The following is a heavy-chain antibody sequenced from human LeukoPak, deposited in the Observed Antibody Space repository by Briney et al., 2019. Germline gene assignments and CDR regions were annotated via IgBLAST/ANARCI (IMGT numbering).Heavy chain of an antibody. D-gene: IGHD3-16*01. V-gene: IGHV4-4*02. CDR2: IYYSGST. CDR3: ARDKRVWLLTGGRYYYYGMDV. CDR1: GGSISSSNW. J-gene: IGHJ6*02. Sequence: SETLSLTCAVSGGSISSSNWWSWVRQPPGKGLEWIGYIYYSGSTYYNPSLKSRVTISVDTSKNQFSLKLSSVTAADTAVYYCARDKRVWLLTGGRYYYYGMDVWGQGTTVTVSS.